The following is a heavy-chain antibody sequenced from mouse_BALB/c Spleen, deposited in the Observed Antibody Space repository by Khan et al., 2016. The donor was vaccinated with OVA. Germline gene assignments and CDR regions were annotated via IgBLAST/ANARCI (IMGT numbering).Heavy chain of an antibody. CDR1: GFSLSASGMG. CDR3: SGRERLQPWFAY. V-gene: IGHV8-12*01. CDR2: IYWDADK. Sequence: QVTLKESGPGILQPSQTLSLTCSFSGFSLSASGMGVSWIRQPSGKGLEWLAHIYWDADKHYNPSLKRRLTISKDPTNNQVILKITRVEHAATASYSCSGRERLQPWFAYWGKGTLVTVSA. D-gene: IGHD2-4*01. J-gene: IGHJ3*01.